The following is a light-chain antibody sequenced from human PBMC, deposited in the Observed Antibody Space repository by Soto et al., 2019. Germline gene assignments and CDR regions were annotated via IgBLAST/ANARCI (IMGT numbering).Light chain of an antibody. V-gene: IGKV3-15*01. Sequence: ETVMTQSPATLSVSPGERATLSCRASQSVSSDLAWYQQKPGQAPRLLIFGASTRATSIPARFTGSRSGTEFTITISSLQSEEFEVYYCQKYNTWPRTFGQGTKVDIK. J-gene: IGKJ1*01. CDR3: QKYNTWPRT. CDR1: QSVSSD. CDR2: GAS.